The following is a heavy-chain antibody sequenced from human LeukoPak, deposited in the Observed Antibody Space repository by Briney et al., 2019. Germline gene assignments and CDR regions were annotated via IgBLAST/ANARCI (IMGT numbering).Heavy chain of an antibody. D-gene: IGHD2-15*01. CDR3: ATPRGRYCSGGSCYSNWFDP. Sequence: SVKLSCKASGGTFSSYAISWVRQAPGQGVEWMGRIIPILGIANYAQKFQGRVTITADKSTSTAYMELSSLRSEDTAVYYCATPRGRYCSGGSCYSNWFDPWGQGTLVTVSS. CDR1: GGTFSSYA. J-gene: IGHJ5*02. CDR2: IIPILGIA. V-gene: IGHV1-69*04.